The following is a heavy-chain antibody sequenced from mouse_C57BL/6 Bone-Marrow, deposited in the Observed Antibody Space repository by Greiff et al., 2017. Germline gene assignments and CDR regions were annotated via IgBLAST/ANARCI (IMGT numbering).Heavy chain of an antibody. CDR1: GYTFTSYG. Sequence: QVQLQQSGAELARPGASVKLSCKASGYTFTSYGISWVKQRTGQGLEWIGEIYPRSGNTYYNEKFKGKATLTADKSSSTAYMELRSLTSEDSAVXICAGEKYGPMDYWGQGTSVNVSS. V-gene: IGHV1-81*01. CDR2: IYPRSGNT. CDR3: AGEKYGPMDY. D-gene: IGHD2-10*02. J-gene: IGHJ4*01.